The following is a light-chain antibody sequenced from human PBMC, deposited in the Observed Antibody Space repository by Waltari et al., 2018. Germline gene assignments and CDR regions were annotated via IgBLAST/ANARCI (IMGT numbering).Light chain of an antibody. V-gene: IGLV3-21*02. CDR2: DDS. CDR3: QVWDSSSDWE. J-gene: IGLJ2*01. CDR1: NIGSKS. Sequence: PPSISVAPGQTAKITCGGRNIGSKSVHWYQQRPGQAPQLLVFDDSARPSGIPDRFAGSHSEDTATLTISRVEAGDEADYYCQVWDSSSDWEFGEGTKLTV.